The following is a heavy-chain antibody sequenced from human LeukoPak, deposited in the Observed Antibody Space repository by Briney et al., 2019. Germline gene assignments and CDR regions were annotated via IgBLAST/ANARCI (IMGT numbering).Heavy chain of an antibody. D-gene: IGHD1-1*01. Sequence: PGGSLRLSCPVSGFTFSSYAMSWVRQAPGRGLEWVSVISTSGESAYYADSVKGRFTISRDNSKNTLYLQMNSLRAEDTAVYYCATSGEHWDVFDFWGQGTLVTVSS. CDR3: ATSGEHWDVFDF. V-gene: IGHV3-23*01. J-gene: IGHJ4*02. CDR1: GFTFSSYA. CDR2: ISTSGESA.